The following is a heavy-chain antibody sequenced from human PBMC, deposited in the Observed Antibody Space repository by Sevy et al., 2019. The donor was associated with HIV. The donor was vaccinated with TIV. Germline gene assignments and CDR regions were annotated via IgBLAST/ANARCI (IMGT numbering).Heavy chain of an antibody. CDR1: GFTFKKHA. CDR2: IGSGGETT. Sequence: GGSLRLSCAGSGFTFKKHAMGWVRQAPGKGLEWVSAIGSGGETTYYADSVKGRFTISRDNSKNTMYMQMNSLRPEDIATYYCARGNSGWRYYLDSWGPGAMVTVSS. V-gene: IGHV3-23*01. J-gene: IGHJ4*02. D-gene: IGHD6-19*01. CDR3: ARGNSGWRYYLDS.